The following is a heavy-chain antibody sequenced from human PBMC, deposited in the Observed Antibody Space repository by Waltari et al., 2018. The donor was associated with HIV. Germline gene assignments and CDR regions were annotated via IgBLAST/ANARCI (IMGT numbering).Heavy chain of an antibody. CDR2: ISTSISTI. CDR1: GFSFRTYI. J-gene: IGHJ3*02. Sequence: EVQLVESGGGLVQHGGCLRLSCAAAGFSFRTYIVSGVRQAPGKWRDVVSYISTSISTIYYSDSVKGRFTISRDNAKNSLYLQMNSLRAEDTAVYYCARDRNSRGAFEIWGQGTMVTVSS. V-gene: IGHV3-48*01. D-gene: IGHD5-18*01. CDR3: ARDRNSRGAFEI.